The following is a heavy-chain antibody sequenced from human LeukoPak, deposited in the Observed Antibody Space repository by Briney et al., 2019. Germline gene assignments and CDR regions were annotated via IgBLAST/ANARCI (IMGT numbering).Heavy chain of an antibody. Sequence: PGGSLRLSCVASGFTFSDFYMTWIRQAPGKGLEWVSYIGRRGESIYYADSVKGRFTISRDNAKNSLYLQMSSLRDEDRAVYYCARGRRYCSGGTCYYMDVWGKGTTVSVSS. V-gene: IGHV3-11*04. CDR3: ARGRRYCSGGTCYYMDV. CDR2: IGRRGESI. D-gene: IGHD2-15*01. CDR1: GFTFSDFY. J-gene: IGHJ6*03.